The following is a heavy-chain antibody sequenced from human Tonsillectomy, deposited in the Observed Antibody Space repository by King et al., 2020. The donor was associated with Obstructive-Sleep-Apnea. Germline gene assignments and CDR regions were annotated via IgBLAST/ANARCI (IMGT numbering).Heavy chain of an antibody. D-gene: IGHD2-15*01. J-gene: IGHJ6*02. CDR3: ARESPFRYYYYYGMDV. CDR1: DGSINSYY. Sequence: QLQESGPGLVKPSETLSLICTVSDGSINSYYWNWIRQPAGKRLEWIGRLYTSGSTNYNPPLKSRVSMAVDTAKNQFSRKLGSVTAADAAVYYCARESPFRYYYYYGMDVWGQGTTVTVSS. CDR2: LYTSGST. V-gene: IGHV4-4*07.